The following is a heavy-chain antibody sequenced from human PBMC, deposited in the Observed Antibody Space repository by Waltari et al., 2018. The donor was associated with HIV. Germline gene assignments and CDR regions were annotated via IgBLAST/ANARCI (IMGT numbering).Heavy chain of an antibody. J-gene: IGHJ4*02. D-gene: IGHD3-3*01. CDR1: GYPFSDFD. V-gene: IGHV1-8*01. Sequence: QVQLVQSGAEIKKPGASVRVSCKASGYPFSDFDINWVRRAPGRGLEWLGWMNPDNGIAGDGHRFQGRFIMTRDNSINTAYLELTNLKPEDTATYYCAKARRVAVFGDEWGQGTLVTVSS. CDR2: MNPDNGIA. CDR3: AKARRVAVFGDE.